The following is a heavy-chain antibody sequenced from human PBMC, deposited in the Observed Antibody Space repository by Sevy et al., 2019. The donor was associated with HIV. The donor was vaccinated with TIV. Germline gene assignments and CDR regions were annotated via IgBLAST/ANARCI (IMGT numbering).Heavy chain of an antibody. V-gene: IGHV3-30-3*01. D-gene: IGHD5-12*01. CDR3: ARDRGNSGYDWPNDH. CDR2: ISYEGNNK. CDR1: GFTFSSYA. Sequence: GGSLRLSCAASGFTFSSYAMHWVRQAPGKGLEWVAVISYEGNNKYYADSVKGRLTISRDNSKNTLYLQMNSRRSEDTAVYYCARDRGNSGYDWPNDHWGQGTLVTVSS. J-gene: IGHJ4*02.